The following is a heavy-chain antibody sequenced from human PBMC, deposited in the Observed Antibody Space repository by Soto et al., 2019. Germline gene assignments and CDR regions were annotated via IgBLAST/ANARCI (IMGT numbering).Heavy chain of an antibody. V-gene: IGHV4-34*01. Sequence: SETLSLTCAVYGGSFSGYYWSGIRQPPGKGLEWIGEINHSGSTNYNPSLKSRVTISVDTSKNQFSLKLSSVTAADTAVYYCAREGTDDYVWGSYRPVDYWGQGTLVTVSS. CDR1: GGSFSGYY. CDR2: INHSGST. J-gene: IGHJ4*02. D-gene: IGHD3-16*02. CDR3: AREGTDDYVWGSYRPVDY.